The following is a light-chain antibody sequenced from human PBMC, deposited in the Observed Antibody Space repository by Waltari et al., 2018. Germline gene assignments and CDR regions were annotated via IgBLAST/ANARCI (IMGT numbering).Light chain of an antibody. CDR3: LQYGGSPFT. CDR1: QSISSW. V-gene: IGKV1D-16*01. Sequence: EIQITQSPYSLSASVGDTVTFTCRASQSISSWLAWYQQKPGKAPKLLIYKASSLQSGVPSRFSGSGSGTDFTLTISSLQPEDFATYYCLQYGGSPFTFGPGTKLDIK. J-gene: IGKJ3*01. CDR2: KAS.